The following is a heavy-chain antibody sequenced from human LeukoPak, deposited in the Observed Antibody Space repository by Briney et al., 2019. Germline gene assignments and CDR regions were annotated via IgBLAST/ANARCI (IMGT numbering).Heavy chain of an antibody. D-gene: IGHD4-17*01. CDR1: GGSISSYY. V-gene: IGHV4-38-2*02. CDR2: IYHSGST. J-gene: IGHJ4*02. Sequence: PSETLSLTCTVSGGSISSYYWGWIRQPPGKGLEWIGSIYHSGSTYYNPSLKSRVTISVDTSKNQFSLKLSSVTAADTAVYYCAREPLTPDYGDYGDYIDYWGQGTLVTVSS. CDR3: AREPLTPDYGDYGDYIDY.